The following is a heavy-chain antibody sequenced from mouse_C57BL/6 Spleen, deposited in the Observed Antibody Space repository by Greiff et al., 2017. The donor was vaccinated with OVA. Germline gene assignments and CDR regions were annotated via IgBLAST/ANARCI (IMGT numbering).Heavy chain of an antibody. CDR1: GYAFTNYL. Sequence: QVQLQQSGAELVRPGTSVKESCKASGYAFTNYLIEWVKQRPGQGLEWIGVINPGSGGTNYNEKFKGKATLTADKSSSTAYMQLSSLTSEDSAVYFCARREQLRLRAMDYWGQGTSVTVSS. V-gene: IGHV1-54*01. D-gene: IGHD3-2*02. J-gene: IGHJ4*01. CDR3: ARREQLRLRAMDY. CDR2: INPGSGGT.